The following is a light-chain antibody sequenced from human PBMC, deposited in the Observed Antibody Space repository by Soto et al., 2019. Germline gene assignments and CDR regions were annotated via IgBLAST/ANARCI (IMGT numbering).Light chain of an antibody. CDR2: TAS. Sequence: IHLTQSPSFLSASVGDRVTITCRASQGISNFLAWYQQKPGKVPELLIYTASTLRSGVPSRFSGSGSGTEFTLTISSLQPDDFATFYCQQLHTYPYTFGQGTRLDI. CDR1: QGISNF. CDR3: QQLHTYPYT. J-gene: IGKJ2*01. V-gene: IGKV1-9*01.